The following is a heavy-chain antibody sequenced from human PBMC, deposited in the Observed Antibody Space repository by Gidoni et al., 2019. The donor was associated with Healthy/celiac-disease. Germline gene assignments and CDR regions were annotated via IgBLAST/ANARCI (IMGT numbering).Heavy chain of an antibody. CDR2: ISYDGSNK. Sequence: QVQLVESGGGVVQPGRSLRLSCAASGFNFSSYAMHWVRQAPGKGLEWVAVISYDGSNKYYADSVKGRFTISRDNSKNTLYLQMNSLRAEDTAVYYCARERGYCSGGSCYTLDYWGQGTLVTVSS. V-gene: IGHV3-30-3*01. CDR1: GFNFSSYA. D-gene: IGHD2-15*01. CDR3: ARERGYCSGGSCYTLDY. J-gene: IGHJ4*02.